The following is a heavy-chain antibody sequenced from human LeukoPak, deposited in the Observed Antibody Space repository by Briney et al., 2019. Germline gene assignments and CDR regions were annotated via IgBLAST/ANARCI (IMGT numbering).Heavy chain of an antibody. V-gene: IGHV1-46*01. D-gene: IGHD6-6*01. CDR2: INPSGGST. CDR3: ARDHTSIAARPAYYFDY. CDR1: GYTFTSYY. J-gene: IGHJ4*02. Sequence: LWASVKVSCKASGYTFTSYYMHWVRQAPGQGLEWMGIINPSGGSTSYAQKFQGRVTMTRDTSTSTVYMELSSLRSEDTAVYYCARDHTSIAARPAYYFDYWGQGTLVTVSS.